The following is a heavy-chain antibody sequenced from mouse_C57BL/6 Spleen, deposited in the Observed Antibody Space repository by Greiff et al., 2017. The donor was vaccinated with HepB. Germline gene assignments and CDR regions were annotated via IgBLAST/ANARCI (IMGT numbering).Heavy chain of an antibody. CDR1: GYAFSSSW. CDR2: IYPGDGDT. CDR3: ARGISYRYFDV. J-gene: IGHJ1*03. V-gene: IGHV1-82*01. Sequence: QVQLQQSGPELVKPGASVKISCKASGYAFSSSWMNWVKQRPGKGLEWIGRIYPGDGDTNYNGKFKGKATLTADKSSSTAYMQLSSLTSEDSAVYFCARGISYRYFDVWGTGTTVTVSS.